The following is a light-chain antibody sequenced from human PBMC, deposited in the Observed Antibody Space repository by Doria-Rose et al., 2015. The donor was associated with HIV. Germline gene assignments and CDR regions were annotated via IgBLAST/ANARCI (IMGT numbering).Light chain of an antibody. CDR2: EVN. J-gene: IGLJ1*01. V-gene: IGLV2-23*02. Sequence: VSVSPGQSITISCTGTSNYVGSYNLVSWYQQHPGKAPKLMIYEVNKRPSGVSYRFSGSKSGNTASLTISGLQAEDEADYYCCSYAGTPLVFGSGTKVTVL. CDR3: CSYAGTPLV. CDR1: SNYVGSYNL.